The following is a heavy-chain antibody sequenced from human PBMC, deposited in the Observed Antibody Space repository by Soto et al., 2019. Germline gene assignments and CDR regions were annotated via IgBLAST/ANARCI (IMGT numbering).Heavy chain of an antibody. CDR1: GGTFSSYA. D-gene: IGHD7-27*01. CDR2: IFPIVGKA. CDR3: ATAHNGGPGRTPSPVFDY. V-gene: IGHV1-69*01. J-gene: IGHJ4*02. Sequence: QVQLVQSGAEVKKPGTSVKVSCKASGGTFSSYAISWVRQAPGQGLEWMGGIFPIVGKANYAQKGQGRVTITADESTRTGYMEMSSLRSEDTAVYYCATAHNGGPGRTPSPVFDYGGQGTLVTVSS.